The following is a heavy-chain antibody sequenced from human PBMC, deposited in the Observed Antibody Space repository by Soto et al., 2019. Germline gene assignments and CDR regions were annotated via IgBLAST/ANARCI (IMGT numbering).Heavy chain of an antibody. CDR2: TIPLFSTS. J-gene: IGHJ6*02. CDR3: ERAGGRSYYYYGMDV. CDR1: AGTFNNYA. Sequence: QEQLVQSGPEVKKPGSSVTVSCKASAGTFNNYAIFWVRQAPGQGLEWMGGTIPLFSTSSYAQKFQGRVTITADKYTSTFYMEMRNLKSEDTALYYCERAGGRSYYYYGMDVWGQGTMATV. V-gene: IGHV1-69*06. D-gene: IGHD2-15*01.